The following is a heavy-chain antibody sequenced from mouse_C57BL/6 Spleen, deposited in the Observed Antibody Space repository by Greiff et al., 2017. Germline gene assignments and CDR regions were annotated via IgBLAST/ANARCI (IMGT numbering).Heavy chain of an antibody. CDR2: IDPSDSYT. V-gene: IGHV1-69*01. D-gene: IGHD2-5*01. CDR1: GYTFTSYW. Sequence: QVQLKQPGAELVMPGASVKLSCKASGYTFTSYWMHWVKQRPGQGLEWIGEIDPSDSYTNYNQKFTGKSTLTVDKSSSTAYMQLSSLTSEDSAVYYCARSDSNYVDYAMDYWGQGTSVTVSS. CDR3: ARSDSNYVDYAMDY. J-gene: IGHJ4*01.